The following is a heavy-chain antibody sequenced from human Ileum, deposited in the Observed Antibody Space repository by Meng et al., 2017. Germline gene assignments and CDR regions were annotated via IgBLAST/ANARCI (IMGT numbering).Heavy chain of an antibody. Sequence: GESLKISCAASGFTSSNYWMAWVRQAPGKGLEWVANIKPDGSEGYYLDSVKGRFTISKDNAQNSLYLQMIRLRAEDTAVYYCARDPFENSGHYYFGAFDIWGQGTVVTGSS. CDR3: ARDPFENSGHYYFGAFDI. CDR2: IKPDGSEG. CDR1: GFTSSNYW. J-gene: IGHJ3*02. V-gene: IGHV3-7*01. D-gene: IGHD3-22*01.